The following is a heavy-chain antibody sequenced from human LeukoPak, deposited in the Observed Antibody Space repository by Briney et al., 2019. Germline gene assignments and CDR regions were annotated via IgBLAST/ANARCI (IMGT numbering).Heavy chain of an antibody. Sequence: PGGSLRLSCAASGFTFSSYWMHWVRQAPGKGLEWVSVIYSGGSTYYADSVKGRFTISRDNSKNTLYLQMNSLRAEDTAVYYCASSLSRDGYNFDYWGQGTLVTVSS. V-gene: IGHV3-53*01. CDR3: ASSLSRDGYNFDY. D-gene: IGHD5-24*01. CDR2: IYSGGST. J-gene: IGHJ4*02. CDR1: GFTFSSYW.